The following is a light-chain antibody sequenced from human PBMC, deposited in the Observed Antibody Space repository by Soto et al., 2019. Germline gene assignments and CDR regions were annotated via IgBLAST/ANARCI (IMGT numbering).Light chain of an antibody. CDR1: QSFSSY. CDR3: QQSYSTPRMYT. V-gene: IGKV1-39*01. J-gene: IGKJ2*01. CDR2: AAS. Sequence: DIQMTQSPSSLSASVGDRVTITCRASQSFSSYLNWYQQKPGKAPKLLIYAASSLQSGVPSRFSGSGSGTDFTLTISSLQPEDFATYYCQQSYSTPRMYTFGQGTKLEIK.